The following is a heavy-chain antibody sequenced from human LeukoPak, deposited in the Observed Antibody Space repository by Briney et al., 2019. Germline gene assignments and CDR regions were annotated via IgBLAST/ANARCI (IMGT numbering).Heavy chain of an antibody. D-gene: IGHD1-26*01. CDR3: ASLLSGSNQINDY. V-gene: IGHV3-33*01. J-gene: IGHJ4*02. CDR2: IWYDGSNK. Sequence: PGGSLRLSCAASGFTFSSYGMHWVRQAPGKGLEWVAVIWYDGSNKYYADSVKGRFTISRDNSKNALYLQMNSLRAEDTAVYYCASLLSGSNQINDYWGQGTLVTVSS. CDR1: GFTFSSYG.